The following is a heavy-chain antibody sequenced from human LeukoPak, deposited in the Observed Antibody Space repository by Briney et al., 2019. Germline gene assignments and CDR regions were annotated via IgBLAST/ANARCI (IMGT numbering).Heavy chain of an antibody. Sequence: SETLSLTCAVSGGSMNSGSYGWSWIRQPPGKGLEWIGYIYRSGSTLYNPSLKSRVSITIDKSKNQFSLKLNSVTAADTAFYFCARGGGFYGSGTTHFDYWGQGALVTVSS. CDR1: GGSMNSGSYG. D-gene: IGHD3-10*01. J-gene: IGHJ4*02. CDR2: IYRSGST. CDR3: ARGGGFYGSGTTHFDY. V-gene: IGHV4-30-2*01.